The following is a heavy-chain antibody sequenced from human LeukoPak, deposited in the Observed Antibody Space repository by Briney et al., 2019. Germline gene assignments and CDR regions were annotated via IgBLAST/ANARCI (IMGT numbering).Heavy chain of an antibody. Sequence: GGSLRLSCAASGFTVSNNYMSWVRQAPGKGLEWVSVIYSGDNTYYVESVKGRFTNSRDNSKNTLFLQMNRLRAEDTAVYYCAGRRVLDASFDYWGQGTLVTVSS. D-gene: IGHD3-16*01. V-gene: IGHV3-66*02. CDR3: AGRRVLDASFDY. CDR1: GFTVSNNY. CDR2: IYSGDNT. J-gene: IGHJ4*02.